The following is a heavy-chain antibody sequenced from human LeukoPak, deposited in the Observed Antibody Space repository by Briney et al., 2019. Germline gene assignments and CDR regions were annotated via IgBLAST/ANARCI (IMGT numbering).Heavy chain of an antibody. CDR2: INPNSGGT. D-gene: IGHD2-2*01. CDR3: ARDGSRSSSWFDP. CDR1: GYTFTGYY. Sequence: GASVKVSCKASGYTFTGYYMHWVRQAPGQGLEWMGWINPNSGGTNYAQKFQGRVTMTRDTSISTAYMELSRLRSDDTAVYYCARDGSRSSSWFDPWGQGTLVTVSS. J-gene: IGHJ5*02. V-gene: IGHV1-2*02.